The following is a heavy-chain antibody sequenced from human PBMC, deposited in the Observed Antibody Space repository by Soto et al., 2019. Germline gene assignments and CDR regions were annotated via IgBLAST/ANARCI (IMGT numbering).Heavy chain of an antibody. J-gene: IGHJ4*02. Sequence: QVQLQQWGAGLLKPSETLSLTCAVYGGSFSGYYWSWIRQPPGKGLEWIGEINHSGSTNYNPSLKSRVTISVDTSKNQFSLKLSSVTAADTAVYYCARERYYDILTGYLKYFDYWGQGTLVTVSS. CDR2: INHSGST. D-gene: IGHD3-9*01. CDR1: GGSFSGYY. V-gene: IGHV4-34*01. CDR3: ARERYYDILTGYLKYFDY.